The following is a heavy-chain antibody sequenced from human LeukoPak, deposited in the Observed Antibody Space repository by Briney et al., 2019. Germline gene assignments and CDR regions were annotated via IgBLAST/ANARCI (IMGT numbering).Heavy chain of an antibody. CDR3: ARRLRIDAFDI. CDR2: ISSSSSYI. Sequence: GGSLRLSCAASGFTFSSYSMNWVRQAPGKGLEWVSSISSSSSYIYYADSVKGRFTISRDNAKNSLYLPMNSLIAEDTAVYYCARRLRIDAFDIWGQGTMVTVSS. J-gene: IGHJ3*02. V-gene: IGHV3-21*01. CDR1: GFTFSSYS. D-gene: IGHD4-17*01.